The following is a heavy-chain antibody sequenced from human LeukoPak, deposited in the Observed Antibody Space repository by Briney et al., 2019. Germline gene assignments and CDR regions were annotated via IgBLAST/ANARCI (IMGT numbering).Heavy chain of an antibody. Sequence: ASVKVSCKASGYTFTSYGISWVRQAPGQGLEWMGRIIPILGIANYAQKFQGRVTITADKSTSTAYMELSSLRSEDTAVYYCARGGYCSGGSCDHWFDPWGQGTLVTVSS. CDR3: ARGGYCSGGSCDHWFDP. D-gene: IGHD2-15*01. CDR2: IIPILGIA. CDR1: GYTFTSYG. J-gene: IGHJ5*02. V-gene: IGHV1-69*04.